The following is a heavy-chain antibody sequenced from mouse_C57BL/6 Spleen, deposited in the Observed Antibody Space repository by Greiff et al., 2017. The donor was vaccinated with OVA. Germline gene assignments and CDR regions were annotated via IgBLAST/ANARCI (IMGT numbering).Heavy chain of an antibody. CDR2: INYDGSST. CDR3: ARAYGSSYDYAMDY. CDR1: GFTFSDYY. J-gene: IGHJ4*01. Sequence: EVKLVESEGGLVQPGSSMKLSCTASGFTFSDYYMAWVRQVPEKGLEWVANINYDGSSTYYLDSLKSRFIIPRDNAKNILYLQMSSLKSEDTATYYCARAYGSSYDYAMDYWGQGTSVTVSS. V-gene: IGHV5-16*01. D-gene: IGHD1-1*01.